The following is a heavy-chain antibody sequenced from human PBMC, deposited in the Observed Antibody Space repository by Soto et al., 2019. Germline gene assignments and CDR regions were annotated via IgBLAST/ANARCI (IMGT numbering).Heavy chain of an antibody. CDR2: ISSSSSTI. D-gene: IGHD3-10*01. Sequence: GGSLRLSCAASGFTFSSYSMNWVRQAPGKGLEWVSYISSSSSTIYYADSVKGRFTISRDNAKNSLYLQMNSLRAEDTAVYYCARYKRVSGSYYPVWGKGTTVTVSS. CDR1: GFTFSSYS. J-gene: IGHJ6*04. CDR3: ARYKRVSGSYYPV. V-gene: IGHV3-48*01.